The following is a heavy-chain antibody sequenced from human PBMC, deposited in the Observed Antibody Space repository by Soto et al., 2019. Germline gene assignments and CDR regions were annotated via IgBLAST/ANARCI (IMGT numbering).Heavy chain of an antibody. V-gene: IGHV1-2*02. CDR3: ARDYPPDYYDSSGYYFGGWFDL. CDR1: GYTFTGYY. CDR2: INANSGGT. D-gene: IGHD3-22*01. J-gene: IGHJ5*02. Sequence: ASVKVSCKASGYTFTGYYMHWVRQAPGQGLEWMGWINANSGGTNYAQKFQGRVTMTRDTSISTAYMELSRLRFDDTAVYYCARDYPPDYYDSSGYYFGGWFDLWGQGTLVTVSS.